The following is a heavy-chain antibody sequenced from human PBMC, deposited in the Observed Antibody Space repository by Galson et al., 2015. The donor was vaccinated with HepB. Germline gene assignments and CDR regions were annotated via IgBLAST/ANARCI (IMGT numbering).Heavy chain of an antibody. J-gene: IGHJ3*02. Sequence: SLRLSCAASGLTLSRYAMHWLRQAPGKGLDWVAVILYDGSNADYADSVKGRFTISRDNSKSTLYLQMNSLRPEDTAVYYCASADSSFDGLDIWGQGTMVTVFS. CDR1: GLTLSRYA. CDR3: ASADSSFDGLDI. CDR2: ILYDGSNA. D-gene: IGHD3-22*01. V-gene: IGHV3-30*04.